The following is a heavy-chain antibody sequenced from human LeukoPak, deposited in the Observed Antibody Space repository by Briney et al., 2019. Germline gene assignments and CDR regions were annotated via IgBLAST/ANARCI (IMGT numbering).Heavy chain of an antibody. CDR3: ARDYGGNWGIDY. CDR2: IYSGGST. Sequence: GSLRLSCAASGFSVSSNYMSWVRQAPGKGLEWVSVIYSGGSTYYADSVKGRFTISRDNSKNTLYLQMNSLRAEDTAVYYCARDYGGNWGIDYWGQGTLVTVSS. V-gene: IGHV3-66*01. J-gene: IGHJ4*02. D-gene: IGHD4-23*01. CDR1: GFSVSSNY.